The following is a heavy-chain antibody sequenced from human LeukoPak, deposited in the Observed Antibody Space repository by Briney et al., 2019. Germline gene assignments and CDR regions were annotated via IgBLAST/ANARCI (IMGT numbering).Heavy chain of an antibody. V-gene: IGHV3-23*01. CDR1: GFTFSSYA. CDR3: AKSGCTSAACYAFDI. CDR2: ISGSGSST. Sequence: GGSLRLSCVVSGFTFSSYAMSWARQAPGKGLEWGSAISGSGSSTYYAGSVKGRFTISRDTSKSTLYLQMNNLRAEDTAVYYCAKSGCTSAACYAFDIWGQGTTVTVSS. D-gene: IGHD2-2*01. J-gene: IGHJ3*02.